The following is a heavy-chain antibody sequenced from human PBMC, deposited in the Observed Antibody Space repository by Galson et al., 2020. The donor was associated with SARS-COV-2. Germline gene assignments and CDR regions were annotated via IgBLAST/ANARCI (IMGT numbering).Heavy chain of an antibody. CDR1: GFTFSSYW. Sequence: ASVKVSCAASGFTFSSYWMHWVRQAPGKGLVWVSRINSDGSSTSYADSVKGRFTISRDNAKNTLYLQMNSLRAEDTAVYYCARDSGTYVWGSYTLGYWGQGTLVTVSS. V-gene: IGHV3-74*01. CDR2: INSDGSST. J-gene: IGHJ4*02. D-gene: IGHD3-16*01. CDR3: ARDSGTYVWGSYTLGY.